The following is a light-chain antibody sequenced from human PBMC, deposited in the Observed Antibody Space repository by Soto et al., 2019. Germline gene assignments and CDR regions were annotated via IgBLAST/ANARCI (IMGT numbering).Light chain of an antibody. CDR3: AAWDDNLRGYWV. CDR2: GNN. Sequence: QSVLTQPPSVSGAPGQRVTISCTGSNSNIGANYDVHWHQQLPGTAPKLLIYGNNKRPSGVPDRFSGSKSGTSASLAITGLRSEDEADYYCAAWDDNLRGYWVFGGGTKVTVL. J-gene: IGLJ2*01. V-gene: IGLV1-40*01. CDR1: NSNIGANYD.